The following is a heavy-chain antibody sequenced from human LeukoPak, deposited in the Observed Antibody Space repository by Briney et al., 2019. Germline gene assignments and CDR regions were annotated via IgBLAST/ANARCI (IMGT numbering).Heavy chain of an antibody. V-gene: IGHV3-21*01. CDR1: GFTFSSYS. CDR3: ARGRRIAAAGLYYFDY. CDR2: ICSSSSYI. D-gene: IGHD6-13*01. J-gene: IGHJ4*02. Sequence: GGSLRLSCAASGFTFSSYSMNWVRQAPGKGLEWVSPICSSSSYIYYADSVKGRFTISRDNAKNSLYLQMNSLRAEDTAVYYCARGRRIAAAGLYYFDYWGQGTLVTVSS.